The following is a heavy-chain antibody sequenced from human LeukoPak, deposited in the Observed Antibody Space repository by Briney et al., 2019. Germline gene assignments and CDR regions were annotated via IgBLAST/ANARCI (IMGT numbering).Heavy chain of an antibody. D-gene: IGHD3-10*01. J-gene: IGHJ6*03. Sequence: ASVKVSCKASGYTFTSYDINWVRQATGQGLEWMGWMNPSSGNTGYAQKFQGRVTITRNTSTSTAYMELRSLRSDDTAVYYCARGGRPMVRGLYYMDVWGKGTTVTISS. CDR1: GYTFTSYD. CDR2: MNPSSGNT. V-gene: IGHV1-8*03. CDR3: ARGGRPMVRGLYYMDV.